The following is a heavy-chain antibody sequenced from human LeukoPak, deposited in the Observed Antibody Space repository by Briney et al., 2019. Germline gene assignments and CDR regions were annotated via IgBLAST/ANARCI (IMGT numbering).Heavy chain of an antibody. Sequence: SETLSLTCTVSGGSISSSSYYWGWIRQPPGKGLEWIGSIYYSVTTNYNPSLKSRVTMSVDTSKNQFSLKLSSVTAADTAVYYCARDRGTWNDDGFDYWGQGTLVTVSS. J-gene: IGHJ4*02. D-gene: IGHD1-1*01. CDR2: IYYSVTT. CDR3: ARDRGTWNDDGFDY. V-gene: IGHV4-39*07. CDR1: GGSISSSSYY.